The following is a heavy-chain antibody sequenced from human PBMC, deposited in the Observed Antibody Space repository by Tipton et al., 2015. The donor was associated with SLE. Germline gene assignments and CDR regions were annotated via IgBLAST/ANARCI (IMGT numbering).Heavy chain of an antibody. J-gene: IGHJ5*02. CDR1: GEFISSNNYY. D-gene: IGHD2-2*01. CDR2: IYTSGST. V-gene: IGHV4-61*02. CDR3: ARTWVVVPALFDP. Sequence: TLSLTCSVSGEFISSNNYYWGWIRQPAGKGLEWIGRIYTSGSTNYNPSLKSRVTISVDTSKNQFSLKLSSVTAADTAVYYCARTWVVVPALFDPWGQGTLVTVSS.